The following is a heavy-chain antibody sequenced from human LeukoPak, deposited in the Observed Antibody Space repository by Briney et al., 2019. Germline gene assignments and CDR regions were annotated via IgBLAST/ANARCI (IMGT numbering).Heavy chain of an antibody. CDR1: GLTFSSFA. D-gene: IGHD5-12*01. J-gene: IGHJ4*02. CDR2: ISGNGGRI. CDR3: TRDRGYSGYAHGY. Sequence: GGSLRLSCAASGLTFSSFAMSWVRQAPGKGLEWVSGISGNGGRIYYADSVKGRFTISRDNSKNTLHLQMNSLRVEDTAVYYCTRDRGYSGYAHGYWGQGSRVTVSS. V-gene: IGHV3-23*01.